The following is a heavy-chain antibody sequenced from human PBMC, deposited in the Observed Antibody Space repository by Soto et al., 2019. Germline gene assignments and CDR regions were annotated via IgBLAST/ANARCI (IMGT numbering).Heavy chain of an antibody. Sequence: GASVKVSCKASGYTFTSYGISWVRQAPGQGLEWMGWISAYNGNTNYAQKLQGRVTMTTDTSTSPAYMEVRSLRSDDTAVYYCATLVVVAALSSFQHWGQGTLVTVSS. CDR2: ISAYNGNT. D-gene: IGHD2-15*01. J-gene: IGHJ1*01. V-gene: IGHV1-18*01. CDR3: ATLVVVAALSSFQH. CDR1: GYTFTSYG.